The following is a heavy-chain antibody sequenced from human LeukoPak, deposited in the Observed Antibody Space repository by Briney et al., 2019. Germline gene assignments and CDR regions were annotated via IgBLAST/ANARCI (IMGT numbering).Heavy chain of an antibody. D-gene: IGHD5-24*01. CDR1: GGTVSSYA. Sequence: SVKVSCKASGGTVSSYAISWVRQAPGQGLEWMGGIIPIFGTANYAQKFQGRVTITTDESTSTAYMELSSLRSEDTAVYYCARSGRDGYNYVSFDYWGQGTLVTVSS. J-gene: IGHJ4*02. CDR3: ARSGRDGYNYVSFDY. CDR2: IIPIFGTA. V-gene: IGHV1-69*05.